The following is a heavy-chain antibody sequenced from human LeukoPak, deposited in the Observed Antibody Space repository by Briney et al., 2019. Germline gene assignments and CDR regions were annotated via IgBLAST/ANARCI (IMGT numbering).Heavy chain of an antibody. CDR2: IRYDGSNK. Sequence: GGSLRLAWPASGFTFSSYGMHWVRQAPGKGLEWVAFIRYDGSNKYYADSVKGRFTISRDNSKNTLYLQMNSLRAEDTAVYYCAKDFDDSSGSLDYWGQGTLVTVSS. D-gene: IGHD3-22*01. CDR3: AKDFDDSSGSLDY. CDR1: GFTFSSYG. J-gene: IGHJ4*02. V-gene: IGHV3-30*02.